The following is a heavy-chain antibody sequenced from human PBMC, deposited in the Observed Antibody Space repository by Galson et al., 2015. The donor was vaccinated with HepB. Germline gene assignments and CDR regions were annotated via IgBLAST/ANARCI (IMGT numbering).Heavy chain of an antibody. CDR2: IRSKANSYAT. Sequence: SLRLSCAASGFTFSGSAMHWVRQASGKGLEWVGRIRSKANSYATAYAASVKGRFTISRDDSKNTAYLQMNSLKTEDTAVYYCTRPAWKVTTTDYWGQGTLVTVSS. CDR3: TRPAWKVTTTDY. V-gene: IGHV3-73*01. CDR1: GFTFSGSA. J-gene: IGHJ4*02. D-gene: IGHD4-17*01.